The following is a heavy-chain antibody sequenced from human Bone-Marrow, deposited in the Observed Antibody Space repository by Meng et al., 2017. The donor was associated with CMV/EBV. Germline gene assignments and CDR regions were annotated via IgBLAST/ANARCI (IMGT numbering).Heavy chain of an antibody. D-gene: IGHD5-18*01. J-gene: IGHJ4*02. CDR3: ARSTAVVSSDY. V-gene: IGHV3-11*01. CDR2: ISSSGSTI. CDR1: GFTFSDYY. Sequence: GESLKISCAASGFTFSDYYMSWIRQAPGKGLEWVSYISSSGSTIYYADSVKGRFTISRDNAKNSLYLQMNSLRAEDTAVYYCARSTAVVSSDYWGQGTLVTVSS.